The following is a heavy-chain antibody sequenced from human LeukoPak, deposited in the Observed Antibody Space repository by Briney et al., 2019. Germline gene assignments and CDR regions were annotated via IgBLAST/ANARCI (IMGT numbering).Heavy chain of an antibody. CDR3: ARGMSSGWFDC. CDR2: INPNSSGT. CDR1: GYTFTGYY. J-gene: IGHJ5*01. V-gene: IGHV1-2*02. D-gene: IGHD6-19*01. Sequence: ASMKVSCKASGYTFTGYYIHWVRQAPGQGLEWMGWINPNSSGTNYAQKFQGRVTMTSDTSVSTTYMELSRLRSDDTAVYYCARGMSSGWFDCWGQGTLVTVSS.